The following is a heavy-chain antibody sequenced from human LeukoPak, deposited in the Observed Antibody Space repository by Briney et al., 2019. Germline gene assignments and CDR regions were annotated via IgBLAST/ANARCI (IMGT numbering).Heavy chain of an antibody. D-gene: IGHD3-22*01. CDR1: GYTFTGYS. J-gene: IGHJ1*01. CDR2: INPNSGGT. CDR3: ARVDRDSSGYYFRYFQH. V-gene: IGHV1-2*02. Sequence: ASVKVSCKASGYTFTGYSIHWVRQAPGQGLEWMGCINPNSGGTNYAQKFQGSVTMTRDTSISTAYMELTRLRSHDTAVYYCARVDRDSSGYYFRYFQHWGQGTLVTVSS.